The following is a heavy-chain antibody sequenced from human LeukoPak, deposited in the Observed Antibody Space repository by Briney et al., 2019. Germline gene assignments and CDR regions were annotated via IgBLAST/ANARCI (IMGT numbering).Heavy chain of an antibody. CDR1: GFTFSSYV. Sequence: GGSLRLSCAASGFTFSSYVMSWIRQAPGKGLEWVSYISSSGSTIYYADSVKGRFTVSRDNAKNSLYLQTNSLRAEDTAVYYCAREGYSYGFDYWGQGTLVTVSS. CDR3: AREGYSYGFDY. D-gene: IGHD5-18*01. J-gene: IGHJ4*02. CDR2: ISSSGSTI. V-gene: IGHV3-11*01.